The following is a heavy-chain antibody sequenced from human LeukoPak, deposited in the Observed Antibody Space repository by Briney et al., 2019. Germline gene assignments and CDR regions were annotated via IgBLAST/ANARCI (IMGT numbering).Heavy chain of an antibody. Sequence: PGGSLRLSCAASGFTFDDYAMHWVRHAPGKGLEWVSLISWDGGSTYYADSVKGRFTISRDNSKNSLYLQMNSLRAEDTALYYCAKDSLGGSGYSFDYWGQGTLVTVSS. D-gene: IGHD3-22*01. J-gene: IGHJ4*02. CDR1: GFTFDDYA. CDR2: ISWDGGST. V-gene: IGHV3-43D*03. CDR3: AKDSLGGSGYSFDY.